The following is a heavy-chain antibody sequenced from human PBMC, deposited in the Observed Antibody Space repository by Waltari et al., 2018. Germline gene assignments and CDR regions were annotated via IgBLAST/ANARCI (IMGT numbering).Heavy chain of an antibody. J-gene: IGHJ4*02. CDR3: ARPSWSRALWYGDF. CDR2: IFPDDSYT. D-gene: IGHD3-10*01. CDR1: GYTFANYW. Sequence: EVQLVQSGAAVKKPGESLRISCEGSGYTFANYWIGWVRQTPANGLEWMGSIFPDDSYTRYIPSFQGQVTISVDKSINTAYLQWNSLKASDTAVYFCARPSWSRALWYGDFWGQGTVVTVSS. V-gene: IGHV5-51*01.